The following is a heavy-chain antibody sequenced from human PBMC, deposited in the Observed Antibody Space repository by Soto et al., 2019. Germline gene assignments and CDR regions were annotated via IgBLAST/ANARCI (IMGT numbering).Heavy chain of an antibody. J-gene: IGHJ2*01. Sequence: QEQLVESGGGLVKPGGSLRLSCAASGFTFSDYYVNWIRQAPGKGLEWISYISHGGDTIFYADSVKGRFTISRDNAKNSLYLQLNSLRAEDTAVYYCARDRRTTRGWYFALWGRCTLVTVSS. CDR1: GFTFSDYY. CDR3: ARDRRTTRGWYFAL. CDR2: ISHGGDTI. V-gene: IGHV3-11*01.